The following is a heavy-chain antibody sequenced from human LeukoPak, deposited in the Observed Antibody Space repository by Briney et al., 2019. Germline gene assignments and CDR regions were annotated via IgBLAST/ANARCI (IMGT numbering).Heavy chain of an antibody. CDR2: ISYDGSNK. Sequence: QAGGSLRLSCAASGFTFSSYGMHWVRQAPGKGLEWVAVISYDGSNKYYADSVKGRFTISRDNSKNTLYLQMNSLRAEDTAVYYCAKDGGESYPTDYWGQGTLVTVSS. V-gene: IGHV3-30*18. CDR3: AKDGGESYPTDY. D-gene: IGHD3-16*01. CDR1: GFTFSSYG. J-gene: IGHJ4*02.